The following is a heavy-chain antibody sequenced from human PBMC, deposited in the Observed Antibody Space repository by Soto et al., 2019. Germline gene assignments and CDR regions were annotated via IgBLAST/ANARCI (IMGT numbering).Heavy chain of an antibody. CDR3: ARHVRDDGTTFRRLDP. CDR2: INAADSQT. J-gene: IGHJ5*02. D-gene: IGHD1-1*01. Sequence: GESLKISCKGSGYSFTSNWIAWVRQMPGKGLEWMGIINAADSQTKYSPSFQGQVTISVDKSITTTYLQWSSLKDSDSAMYYCARHVRDDGTTFRRLDPWGQGTLVTVSS. CDR1: GYSFTSNW. V-gene: IGHV5-51*01.